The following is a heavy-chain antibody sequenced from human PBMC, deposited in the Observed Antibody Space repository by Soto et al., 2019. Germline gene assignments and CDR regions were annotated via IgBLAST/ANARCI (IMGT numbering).Heavy chain of an antibody. CDR2: IWYDGSNK. V-gene: IGHV3-33*01. J-gene: IGHJ5*02. Sequence: RLSCAASGFTFSSYGMHWVRQAPGKGLEWVAVIWYDGSNKYYADSVKGRFTISRDNSKNTLYLQMNSLRAEDTAVYYCARPRSSSGGNWFDPWGQGTLVTVSS. CDR3: ARPRSSSGGNWFDP. CDR1: GFTFSSYG. D-gene: IGHD6-6*01.